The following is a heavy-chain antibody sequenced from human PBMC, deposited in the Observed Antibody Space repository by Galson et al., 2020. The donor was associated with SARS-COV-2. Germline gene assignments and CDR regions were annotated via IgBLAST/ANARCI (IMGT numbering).Heavy chain of an antibody. CDR3: ARDSYGDYAIDY. V-gene: IGHV3-48*01. Sequence: PGGSLRLSCAASGFTFSSYSMNWVRQAPGKGLEWVSYISSSSNTIYYADSVKGRFTISRDTAKNSLYLQMNSLRAEDTAVYYCARDSYGDYAIDYWGQGTLVTVSS. D-gene: IGHD4-17*01. CDR1: GFTFSSYS. J-gene: IGHJ4*02. CDR2: ISSSSNTI.